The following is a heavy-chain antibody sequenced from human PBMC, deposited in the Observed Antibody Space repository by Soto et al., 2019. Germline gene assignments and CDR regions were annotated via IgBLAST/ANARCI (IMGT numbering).Heavy chain of an antibody. CDR3: ARDKYDILNGYSLPATDV. D-gene: IGHD3-9*01. Sequence: ASVKVSCKASGYTFTIYAMHWVRQAPGQRLEWMGWINAGNGNTKYSQKFQGRVTITRDTSASTAYMELSSLRSEDTAVYYCARDKYDILNGYSLPATDVWGHGTTVTLSS. J-gene: IGHJ6*02. V-gene: IGHV1-3*01. CDR1: GYTFTIYA. CDR2: INAGNGNT.